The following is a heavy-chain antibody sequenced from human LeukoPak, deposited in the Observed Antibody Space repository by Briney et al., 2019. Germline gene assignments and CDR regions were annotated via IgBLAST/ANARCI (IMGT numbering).Heavy chain of an antibody. CDR1: GFTFSNYW. J-gene: IGHJ4*02. CDR2: INSAGSST. Sequence: TGGSLRLSCAASGFTFSNYWMHWVRQAPGKGLVWVSRINSAGSSTSYADSVKGRFTISRDNAKNTLYLQMNSLRAEDTAVYYCASKIVNTPMDDYWGQGTLVTVSS. D-gene: IGHD5-18*01. V-gene: IGHV3-74*01. CDR3: ASKIVNTPMDDY.